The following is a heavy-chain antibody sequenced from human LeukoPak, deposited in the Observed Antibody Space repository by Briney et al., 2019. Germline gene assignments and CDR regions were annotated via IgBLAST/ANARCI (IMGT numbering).Heavy chain of an antibody. CDR2: ISSSSSTI. CDR1: GFTFSSYS. Sequence: PGGSLRLSCAASGFTFSSYSMNWVRQAPGKGLEWVSYISSSSSTIYYADSVKGRFTISRDNAKNALYLQMNSLRAEDTAVYYCARDLPQHPPGDSSGYYYYYYGMDVWGQGTTVAVSS. V-gene: IGHV3-48*04. CDR3: ARDLPQHPPGDSSGYYYYYYGMDV. J-gene: IGHJ6*02. D-gene: IGHD3-22*01.